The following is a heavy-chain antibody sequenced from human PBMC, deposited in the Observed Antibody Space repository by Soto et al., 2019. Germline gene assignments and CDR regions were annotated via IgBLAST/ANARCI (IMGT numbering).Heavy chain of an antibody. J-gene: IGHJ2*01. Sequence: QTLSLTCAISGDSVSSATATWSWIRQSPSRGLEWLGRTYYRSKWYNDYALSVKSRMAITADTSKNQLSLQLNSVTPEDAAVYFCVRVIRGFHWYIDLWGRGTLVTVSS. V-gene: IGHV6-1*01. D-gene: IGHD5-12*01. CDR3: VRVIRGFHWYIDL. CDR2: TYYRSKWYN. CDR1: GDSVSSATAT.